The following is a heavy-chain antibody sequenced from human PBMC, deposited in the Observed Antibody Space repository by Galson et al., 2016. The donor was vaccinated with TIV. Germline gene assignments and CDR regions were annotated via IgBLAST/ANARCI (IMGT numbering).Heavy chain of an antibody. D-gene: IGHD3-3*01. CDR1: GFVFGDFA. CDR2: ISGSGDNT. Sequence: SLRLSCAASGFVFGDFAMTWVRQVPGKGLQWVSGISGSGDNTYYADSVKGRFTISRDKNTLYLQMSRLRADDTALYYCAKEGPGFTIFSHYYGMDVWGQGTTVTVSS. J-gene: IGHJ6*02. CDR3: AKEGPGFTIFSHYYGMDV. V-gene: IGHV3-23*01.